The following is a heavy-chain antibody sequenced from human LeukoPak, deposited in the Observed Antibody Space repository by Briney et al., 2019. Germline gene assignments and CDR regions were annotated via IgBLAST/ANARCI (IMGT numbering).Heavy chain of an antibody. J-gene: IGHJ4*02. CDR2: INHSGST. V-gene: IGHV4-34*01. D-gene: IGHD3/OR15-3a*01. CDR1: GGSFSGYY. CDR3: ARISGLVMDY. Sequence: SETLSLTCAVYGGSFSGYYWSWIRQPPGKGLEWTGEINHSGSTNYNPSLKSRVTISVDTSKNQFSLKLSSVTAADTAVYYCARISGLVMDYWGQGTLLTVSS.